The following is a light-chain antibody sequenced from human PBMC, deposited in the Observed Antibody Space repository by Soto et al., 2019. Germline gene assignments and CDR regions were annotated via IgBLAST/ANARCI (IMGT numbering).Light chain of an antibody. Sequence: QSVLTQPASVSGSPGQSIAISCTGTSSDVGAYDYVSWYQQHPDKAPKLMIYEVSNRPSGVSNRFSGSKSVNTATLTISGLQAEDEADYYCSSHTRYNTRVLGTGTKVTVL. J-gene: IGLJ1*01. CDR3: SSHTRYNTRV. V-gene: IGLV2-14*03. CDR1: SSDVGAYDY. CDR2: EVS.